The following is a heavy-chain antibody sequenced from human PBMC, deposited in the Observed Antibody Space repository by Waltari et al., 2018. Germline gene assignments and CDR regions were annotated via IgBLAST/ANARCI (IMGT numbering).Heavy chain of an antibody. D-gene: IGHD2-8*01. CDR2: INTKSGAT. Sequence: QVQLVQSGAEVTKPGASVKVSCKPSGYTFPDYHIPWVRQAPGQGLEWMGWINTKSGATYYAQTFQGWVTMTRDTSTSTVFMELSSLKSDDTAVYYCARRSCNGECYAPYIYWGQGTLVTVSS. CDR1: GYTFPDYH. CDR3: ARRSCNGECYAPYIY. V-gene: IGHV1-2*04. J-gene: IGHJ4*02.